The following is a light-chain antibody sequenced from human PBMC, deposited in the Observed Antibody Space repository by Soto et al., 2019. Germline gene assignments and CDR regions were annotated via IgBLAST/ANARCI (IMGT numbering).Light chain of an antibody. J-gene: IGKJ1*01. CDR1: RSISDW. Sequence: DIQMTQSPSTLSASVGDRVTITCRASRSISDWLAWYQQKPGKAPKLLIFDASSLKSAVPSRFSGSGSGTEFTLTISRLQPDDVATYYCLQYSSHSWTFGQGTKVDIK. V-gene: IGKV1-5*01. CDR3: LQYSSHSWT. CDR2: DAS.